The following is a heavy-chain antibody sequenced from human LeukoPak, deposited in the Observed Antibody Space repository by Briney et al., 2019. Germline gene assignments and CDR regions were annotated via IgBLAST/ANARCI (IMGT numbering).Heavy chain of an antibody. Sequence: SETLSLTCAVYGGSFSGYYWSWIRQPPGKGLEWIGEINHSGSTNYNPSLKSRVTISVDTSKNHFALKLASVTAADTAVYFCARRVGFYGSGSLNYFDPWGQGILVSVSS. CDR2: INHSGST. CDR1: GGSFSGYY. J-gene: IGHJ5*01. CDR3: ARRVGFYGSGSLNYFDP. D-gene: IGHD3-10*01. V-gene: IGHV4-34*01.